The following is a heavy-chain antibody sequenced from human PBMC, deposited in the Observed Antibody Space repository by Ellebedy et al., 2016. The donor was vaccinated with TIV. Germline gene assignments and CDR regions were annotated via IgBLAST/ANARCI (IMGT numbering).Heavy chain of an antibody. V-gene: IGHV1-18*01. CDR3: ARGNDYGDYWQALDP. Sequence: ASVKVSCXASGYTFTSYGISWVRQAPGQGLEWMGWISAYNGNTNYAQKLQGRVTMTTDTSTSTAYMELRSLRSDDTAVYYCARGNDYGDYWQALDPWGQGTLVTVSS. J-gene: IGHJ5*02. D-gene: IGHD4-17*01. CDR2: ISAYNGNT. CDR1: GYTFTSYG.